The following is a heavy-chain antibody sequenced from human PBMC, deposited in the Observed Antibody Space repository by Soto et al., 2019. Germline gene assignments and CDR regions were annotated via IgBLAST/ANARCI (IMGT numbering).Heavy chain of an antibody. D-gene: IGHD2-2*02. CDR1: GFTFSSYS. Sequence: GGSLRLSCAASGFTFSSYSMSWVRQAPGKGLEWVSSISSSSYIYYADSVKGRFTISRDNAKNSLYLQMNSLRAEDTAVYYCARDQKPNDIVVVPAAIAYWGQGTLVTVSS. CDR2: ISSSSYI. CDR3: ARDQKPNDIVVVPAAIAY. V-gene: IGHV3-21*01. J-gene: IGHJ4*02.